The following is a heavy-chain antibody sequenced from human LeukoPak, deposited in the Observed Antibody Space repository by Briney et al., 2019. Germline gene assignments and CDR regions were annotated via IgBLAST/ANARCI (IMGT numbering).Heavy chain of an antibody. CDR3: ARDPEIPDWYFDL. J-gene: IGHJ2*01. CDR1: GGSISSSSYY. Sequence: PSETLSLTCTVSGGSISSSSYYWGWIRQPPGKGLEWIGSIYYSGSTYFNPSLKSRVTISVDTSKNQFSLKLSSVTAADTAAYYCARDPEIPDWYFDLWGRGTLVTVSS. CDR2: IYYSGST. D-gene: IGHD1-14*01. V-gene: IGHV4-39*07.